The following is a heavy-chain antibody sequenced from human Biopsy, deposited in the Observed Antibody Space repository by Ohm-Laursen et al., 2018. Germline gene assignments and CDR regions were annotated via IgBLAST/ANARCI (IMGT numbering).Heavy chain of an antibody. J-gene: IGHJ4*02. CDR3: ARGRIGGRGDPPDH. V-gene: IGHV1-46*01. CDR1: GYTFITYY. D-gene: IGHD3-10*01. Sequence: SVKVSCKAFGYTFITYYVNWVRQAPGQGLEWMGKINLSGGSTSYAQKFQGRVTMTRDTSTTTVYMELSSLRSEDTAVYYCARGRIGGRGDPPDHWGQGTLVTVSS. CDR2: INLSGGST.